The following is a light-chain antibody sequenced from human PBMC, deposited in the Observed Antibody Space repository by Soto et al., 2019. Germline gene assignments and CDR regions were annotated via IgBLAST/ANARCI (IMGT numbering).Light chain of an antibody. CDR1: SSDVGGYKY. V-gene: IGLV2-11*01. CDR2: DVT. Sequence: QSVLTQPRSVSGSPGQSVTISCTGTSSDVGGYKYVSWYQQHPGKVPKLMIYDVTKRPSGVPDRFSGSKSGYTASLTISELQAEDEADYYCCSYAGSFYVFGTGTKVTVL. CDR3: CSYAGSFYV. J-gene: IGLJ1*01.